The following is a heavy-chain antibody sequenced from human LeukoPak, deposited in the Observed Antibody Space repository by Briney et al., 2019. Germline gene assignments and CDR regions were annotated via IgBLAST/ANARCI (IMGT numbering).Heavy chain of an antibody. D-gene: IGHD2-2*01. V-gene: IGHV1-69*04. CDR2: IIPILGIA. Sequence: SVKVSRKASGGTFSSYAISWVRQAPGQGLEWMERIIPILGIANYAQKFQGRVTITADKSTSTAYMELSSLRSEDTAVYYCAREGSDIVVVPAAIDYWGQGTLVTVSS. CDR3: AREGSDIVVVPAAIDY. J-gene: IGHJ4*02. CDR1: GGTFSSYA.